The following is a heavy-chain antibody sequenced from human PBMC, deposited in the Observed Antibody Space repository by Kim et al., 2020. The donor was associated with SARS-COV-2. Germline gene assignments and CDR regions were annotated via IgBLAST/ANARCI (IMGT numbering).Heavy chain of an antibody. V-gene: IGHV3-23*01. D-gene: IGHD5-12*01. J-gene: IGHJ4*02. CDR3: AKDRLWWLRVGLIDY. Sequence: SVKGRFTNSRDNSKNTLYLQMNSLRAEDTAVYYCAKDRLWWLRVGLIDYWGQGTLVTVSS.